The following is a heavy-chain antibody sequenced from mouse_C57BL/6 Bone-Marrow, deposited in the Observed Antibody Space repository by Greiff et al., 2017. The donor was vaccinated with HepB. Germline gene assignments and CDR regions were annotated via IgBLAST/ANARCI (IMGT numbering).Heavy chain of an antibody. J-gene: IGHJ3*01. Sequence: EVQVVESGPGLVKPSQSLSLTCSVTGYSITSGYYWNWIRQFPGNKLEWMGYISYDGSNNYNPSLKNRISITRDTSKNQFFLKLNSVTTEDTATYYCARLTSSSAFWFAYWGQGTLVTVSA. V-gene: IGHV3-6*01. CDR1: GYSITSGYY. D-gene: IGHD3-2*02. CDR2: ISYDGSN. CDR3: ARLTSSSAFWFAY.